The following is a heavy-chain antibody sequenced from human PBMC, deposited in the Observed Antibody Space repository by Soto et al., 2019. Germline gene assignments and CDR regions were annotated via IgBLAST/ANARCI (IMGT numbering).Heavy chain of an antibody. CDR3: ARDPIYGSLSYYNYYYYGMAV. J-gene: IGHJ6*02. D-gene: IGHD3-10*01. Sequence: GASVKVSCKASGYTFTGYYMHWVRQAPGQGLEWMGWINPNSGGTNYAQKFQGWVTMTRDTSISTAYMELSRLRSDDTAVYYCARDPIYGSLSYYNYYYYGMAVWGQGTTVPVSS. CDR2: INPNSGGT. CDR1: GYTFTGYY. V-gene: IGHV1-2*04.